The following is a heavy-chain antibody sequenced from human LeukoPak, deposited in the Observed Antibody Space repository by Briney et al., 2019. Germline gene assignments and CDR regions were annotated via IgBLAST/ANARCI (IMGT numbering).Heavy chain of an antibody. CDR1: GFTFSSYA. CDR2: ISGSGGST. Sequence: GGSLRLSCAASGFTFSSYAMSWVRQAPGKGLEWVSAISGSGGSTYYADSVKGRFTISRDNAKNTLYLQMNSLRVEDTAVYFCARGGFSHAFDVWGQGTVVTVSS. CDR3: ARGGFSHAFDV. D-gene: IGHD5-12*01. V-gene: IGHV3-23*01. J-gene: IGHJ3*01.